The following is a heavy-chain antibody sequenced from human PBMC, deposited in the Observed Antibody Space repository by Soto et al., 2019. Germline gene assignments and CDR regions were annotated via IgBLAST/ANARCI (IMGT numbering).Heavy chain of an antibody. CDR2: ISFSSTTI. J-gene: IGHJ5*02. V-gene: IGHV3-48*02. D-gene: IGHD3-3*02. CDR3: ARDNGLAGSFDP. Sequence: ESGGGLVQAGGSLRLSCAASGFTFSRYSMNWARQAPGKGLEWVAYISFSSTTIFYADSVKGRFTISRDNAKNSLYLQMNSLRDEDTSIYYCARDNGLAGSFDPWGQGTLVTVSS. CDR1: GFTFSRYS.